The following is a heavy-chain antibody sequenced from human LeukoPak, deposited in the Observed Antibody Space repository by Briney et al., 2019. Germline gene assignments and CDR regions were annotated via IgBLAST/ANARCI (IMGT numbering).Heavy chain of an antibody. Sequence: ASVKVSCKASGGTFSSFGFNWVRQAPGQGLEWMGVTIPIFSTSTYAQNFQGRVTMTTDESTSTAYMELSSLRFEDTAVYYCATDHVGFCSTATCPPGVRRFDPWGQGTLVTVSS. J-gene: IGHJ5*02. V-gene: IGHV1-69*05. CDR1: GGTFSSFG. CDR3: ATDHVGFCSTATCPPGVRRFDP. D-gene: IGHD2-2*01. CDR2: TIPIFSTS.